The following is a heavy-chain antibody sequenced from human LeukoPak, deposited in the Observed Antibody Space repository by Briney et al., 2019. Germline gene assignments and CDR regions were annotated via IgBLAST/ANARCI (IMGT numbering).Heavy chain of an antibody. D-gene: IGHD3-3*01. V-gene: IGHV4-39*07. CDR3: ARGRRDYDFWSGYRGYFDY. CDR2: IYYSGST. CDR1: GGSLSSSSYY. J-gene: IGHJ4*02. Sequence: SETLSLTCTVSGGSLSSSSYYWGWIRQPPGKGLEWIGSIYYSGSTYYNPSLKSRVTISVDKSKTQFSLKLSSVTAADTAVYYRARGRRDYDFWSGYRGYFDYWGQGTLVTVSS.